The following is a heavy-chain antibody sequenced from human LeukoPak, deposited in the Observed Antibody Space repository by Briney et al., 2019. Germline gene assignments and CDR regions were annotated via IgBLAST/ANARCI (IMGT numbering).Heavy chain of an antibody. J-gene: IGHJ5*02. V-gene: IGHV3-7*01. Sequence: GGSLRLSCAASGFIFSTYWMSWVRQTPEKGLEFVANINQDASVRNYMDSLKGRCTISRDNAKKSVYLEINSLRGDDTAVYYCARDPGSSSVDLWGQGALVTVSS. CDR1: GFIFSTYW. D-gene: IGHD6-25*01. CDR2: INQDASVR. CDR3: ARDPGSSSVDL.